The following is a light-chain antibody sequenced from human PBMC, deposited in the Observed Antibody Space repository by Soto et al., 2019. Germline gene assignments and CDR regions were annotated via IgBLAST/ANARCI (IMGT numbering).Light chain of an antibody. V-gene: IGLV1-47*02. CDR3: ATWDDSLSGHYV. CDR1: SSNIGSNY. Sequence: QSVLTQPPSASGTPGQRVTISCSGSSSNIGSNYVCWYQHLPETAPKLLIYSNNQRPSGVPDRFSGSKSGTSASLAISGLRSEDEADYYCATWDDSLSGHYVFGTGTKLTVL. J-gene: IGLJ1*01. CDR2: SNN.